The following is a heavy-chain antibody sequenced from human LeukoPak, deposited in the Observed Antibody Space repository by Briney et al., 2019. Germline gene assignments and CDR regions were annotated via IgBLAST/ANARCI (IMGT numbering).Heavy chain of an antibody. Sequence: KPSETLSLTCAVYGGSFSDYYWSWIRQPPGKGLEWIGHINHGGSTDYNPSLKTRVTISVATSKNQFSLKLSSVTAADTAVYYCARHAYYDFWSAYYYYYMDVWGKGTTVTVSS. CDR1: GGSFSDYY. CDR3: ARHAYYDFWSAYYYYYMDV. J-gene: IGHJ6*03. V-gene: IGHV4-34*01. D-gene: IGHD3-3*01. CDR2: INHGGST.